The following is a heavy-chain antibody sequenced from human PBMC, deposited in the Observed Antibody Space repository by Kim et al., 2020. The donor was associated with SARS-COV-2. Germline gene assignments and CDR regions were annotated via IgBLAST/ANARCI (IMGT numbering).Heavy chain of an antibody. V-gene: IGHV1-69*13. Sequence: SVKVSCKASGGTFSSYAISWVRQAPGQGLEWMGGIIPIFGTANYAQKFQGRVTITADESTSTAYMELSSLRSEDTAVYYCARAPGPYCSGGSCYSLFDYWGQGTLVTVSS. CDR2: IIPIFGTA. CDR1: GGTFSSYA. D-gene: IGHD2-15*01. CDR3: ARAPGPYCSGGSCYSLFDY. J-gene: IGHJ4*02.